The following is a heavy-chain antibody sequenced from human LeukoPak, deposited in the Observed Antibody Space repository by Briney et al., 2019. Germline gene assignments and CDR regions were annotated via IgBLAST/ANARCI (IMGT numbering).Heavy chain of an antibody. J-gene: IGHJ4*02. CDR3: AGSAVTNLDS. V-gene: IGHV3-66*01. CDR1: GFTVTSNF. CDR2: IHSGGAT. D-gene: IGHD4-23*01. Sequence: GGSLRLSCAASGFTVTSNFMSWVRQAPGKGLEWVSVIHSGGATYYADSVKGRFTISRDISKNALYLQMNSLRGDDTAVYYCAGSAVTNLDSWGQGNLVTVSS.